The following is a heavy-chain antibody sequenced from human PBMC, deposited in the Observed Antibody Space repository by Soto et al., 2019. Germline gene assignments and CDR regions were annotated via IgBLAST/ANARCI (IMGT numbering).Heavy chain of an antibody. CDR2: IIPIFGTA. CDR3: ARGSHPLTLYYYGMDV. J-gene: IGHJ6*02. D-gene: IGHD3-9*01. Sequence: SVKVSCKASGGTFSSYAISWVRQAPGQGLEWMGGIIPIFGTANYAQKFQGRVTITADESTSTAYMELSSLRSEDTAVYYCARGSHPLTLYYYGMDVWGQGTTVTVSS. V-gene: IGHV1-69*13. CDR1: GGTFSSYA.